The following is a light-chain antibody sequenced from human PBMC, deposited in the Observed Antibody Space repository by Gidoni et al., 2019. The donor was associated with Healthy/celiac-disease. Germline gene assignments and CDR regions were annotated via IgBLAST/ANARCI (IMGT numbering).Light chain of an antibody. CDR1: QSVSSY. CDR2: DAS. Sequence: EILLTQSPATLSLSPGERATLSCRASQSVSSYLAWYQQKPGQAPRLLIYDASNRATGIPARVSGSGSGTDFTLTISSLEPEDFAVYYCQQRSNWPPLTFGGGTKVEIK. CDR3: QQRSNWPPLT. J-gene: IGKJ4*01. V-gene: IGKV3-11*01.